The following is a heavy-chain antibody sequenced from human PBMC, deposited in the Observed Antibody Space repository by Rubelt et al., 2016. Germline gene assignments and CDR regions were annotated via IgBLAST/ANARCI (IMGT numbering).Heavy chain of an antibody. D-gene: IGHD3-22*01. CDR1: GFTFSSHS. V-gene: IGHV3-21*05. J-gene: IGHJ3*02. CDR2: ISSSSSYI. Sequence: EVQLVESGGGLIQPGGSLRLSCAASGFTFSSHSMNWVRQAPGKGLEWVSYISSSSSYIYYADSVTGRFTISRDNAKNSLYRQLNSRGAEDTAVYDGASGFDDSSGDAFDIWGQGTMVTVSS. CDR3: ASGFDDSSGDAFDI.